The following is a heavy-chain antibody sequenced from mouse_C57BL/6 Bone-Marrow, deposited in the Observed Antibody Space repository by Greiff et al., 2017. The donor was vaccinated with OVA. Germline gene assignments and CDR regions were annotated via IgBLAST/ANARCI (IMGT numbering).Heavy chain of an antibody. Sequence: EVMLVESGGGLVQPGGSLKLSCAASGFTFSDYYMYWVRQTPEKRLEWVAYISNGGGSTYYPATVKGRFTISRDNAKNTLYLQMSRLKSEDTAMYYCARLTGDYWGQGTSVTVSS. CDR1: GFTFSDYY. CDR2: ISNGGGST. J-gene: IGHJ4*01. D-gene: IGHD1-1*01. CDR3: ARLTGDY. V-gene: IGHV5-12*01.